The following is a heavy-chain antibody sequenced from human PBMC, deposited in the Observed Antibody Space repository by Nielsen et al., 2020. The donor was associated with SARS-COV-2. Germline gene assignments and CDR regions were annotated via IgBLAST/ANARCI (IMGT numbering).Heavy chain of an antibody. Sequence: GGSLRLSCAASGFTFSSYAMSWVRQAPGKGLEWVSAISGSGGSTYYADSVKGRFTISRDNSKNTLYLQMNSLRAEDTAVYYCAKDGTSGIYYHGMDVWGQGTTVTVSS. J-gene: IGHJ6*02. V-gene: IGHV3-23*01. CDR1: GFTFSSYA. CDR3: AKDGTSGIYYHGMDV. CDR2: ISGSGGST. D-gene: IGHD1-26*01.